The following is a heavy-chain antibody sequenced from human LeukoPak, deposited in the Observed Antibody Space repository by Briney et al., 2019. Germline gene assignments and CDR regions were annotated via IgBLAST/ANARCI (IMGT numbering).Heavy chain of an antibody. Sequence: GASVKVSCKASGYTFTSYGISWVRQAPGQGLEWMGWISAYNGNTNYAQKLQGRVTKTTDTSTSTAYMELRRLRSDDTAVYYCARDKLRFLEWLPMVRDHRVGYFDYWGQGTLVTVSS. D-gene: IGHD3-3*01. V-gene: IGHV1-18*01. CDR1: GYTFTSYG. J-gene: IGHJ4*02. CDR3: ARDKLRFLEWLPMVRDHRVGYFDY. CDR2: ISAYNGNT.